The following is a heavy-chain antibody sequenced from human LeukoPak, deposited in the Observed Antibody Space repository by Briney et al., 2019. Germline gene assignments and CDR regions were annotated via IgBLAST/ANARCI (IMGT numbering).Heavy chain of an antibody. V-gene: IGHV4-59*01. CDR1: GGSITSYY. CDR2: IYYSGST. Sequence: SETLSLTCTVSGGSITSYYWSWIRQPPGKGLEWIGYIYYSGSTNYNPSLKSRVTISVDTSKNQFSLKLSSVIAADTAVYYCARDRYYYDSSGYSLFDYWGQGTLVTVSS. J-gene: IGHJ4*02. D-gene: IGHD3-22*01. CDR3: ARDRYYYDSSGYSLFDY.